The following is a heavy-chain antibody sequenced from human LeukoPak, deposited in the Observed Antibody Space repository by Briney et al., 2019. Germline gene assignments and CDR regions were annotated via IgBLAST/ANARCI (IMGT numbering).Heavy chain of an antibody. V-gene: IGHV3-23*01. CDR1: GFTFNSYA. CDR3: ARPPGIGVAGTFSLDY. D-gene: IGHD6-19*01. J-gene: IGHJ4*02. CDR2: ISGSGGRT. Sequence: TGGSLRLSCAAYGFTFNSYAMSWVRQAPGKGLGWVSAISGSGGRTYYADTVKGRFTISGDNSKNTLYLQMNSLRADDTAVYYCARPPGIGVAGTFSLDYWGQGTLVTVSS.